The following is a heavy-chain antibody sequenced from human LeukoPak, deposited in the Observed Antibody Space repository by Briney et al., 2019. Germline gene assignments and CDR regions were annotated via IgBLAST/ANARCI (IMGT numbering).Heavy chain of an antibody. Sequence: PGGSLRLSCAASGFTFDDYGMSWVRQAPGKGLEWVSGINWNGGSTGYADSVKGRFTISRDNAKNSLYLQMNSLRAEDTALYYCARSLNYYDSSGSSQSWYFDLWGRGTLVTVSS. D-gene: IGHD3-22*01. CDR1: GFTFDDYG. J-gene: IGHJ2*01. V-gene: IGHV3-20*04. CDR3: ARSLNYYDSSGSSQSWYFDL. CDR2: INWNGGST.